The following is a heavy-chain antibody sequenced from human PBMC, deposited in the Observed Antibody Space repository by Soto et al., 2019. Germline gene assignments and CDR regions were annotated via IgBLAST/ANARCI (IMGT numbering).Heavy chain of an antibody. D-gene: IGHD3-10*01. CDR3: ARVRGSGSNTPPLYYYGMDV. Sequence: PSETLSLTCTFSVGSISFGDYDWRWIRQPPGKGLEWIGYIYYSGSTNYNPSLKSRVTISVDTSKNQFSLKLSSVTAADTAVYYCARVRGSGSNTPPLYYYGMDVWGQGTTVTVSS. J-gene: IGHJ6*01. CDR2: IYYSGST. CDR1: VGSISFGDYD. V-gene: IGHV4-61*08.